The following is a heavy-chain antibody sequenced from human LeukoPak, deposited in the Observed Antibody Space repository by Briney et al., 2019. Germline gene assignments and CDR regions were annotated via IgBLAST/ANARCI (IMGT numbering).Heavy chain of an antibody. CDR2: IYYSGST. CDR3: ARFKLWSGRYSDKYYFDY. D-gene: IGHD1-26*01. CDR1: GVSMSSSSYY. V-gene: IGHV4-61*05. Sequence: SETLSLTCTVSGVSMSSSSYYWAWIRQPPGKGLEWIGYIYYSGSTNYNPSLKSRVTISVDTSKDQFSLKLSSVTAADTAVYYCARFKLWSGRYSDKYYFDYWGQGTLVTVSS. J-gene: IGHJ4*02.